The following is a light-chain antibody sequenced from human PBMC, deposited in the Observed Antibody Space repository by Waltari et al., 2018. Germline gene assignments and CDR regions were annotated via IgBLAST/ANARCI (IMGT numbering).Light chain of an antibody. J-gene: IGKJ4*01. CDR2: AAS. Sequence: DIQMTQSPSSLSASVGDRVTITCRASQGIRSWLSWYQQKPGKAPKLLIYAASNLQSGVPSRFSGSDSGTEFTLTISSLQPEDFATYYCQQYNSYPFTFGGGTKVEIK. CDR1: QGIRSW. CDR3: QQYNSYPFT. V-gene: IGKV1D-16*01.